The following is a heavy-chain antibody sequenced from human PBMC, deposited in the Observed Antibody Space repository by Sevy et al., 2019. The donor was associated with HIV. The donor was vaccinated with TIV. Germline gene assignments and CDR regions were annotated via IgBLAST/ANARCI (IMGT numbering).Heavy chain of an antibody. CDR1: GFTFGDYC. J-gene: IGHJ4*02. CDR2: LKSDVYGGTV. CDR3: ARWKAAQSIFDY. Sequence: GGSLRLSCTPSGFTFGDYCMSWVRQPPGKGLEWVAFLKSDVYGGTVDHAASVRGRFVISRDDSKTIAYLQMNDLKREDTCVYYCARWKAAQSIFDYWGQGARVTFSS. V-gene: IGHV3-49*04. D-gene: IGHD6-13*01.